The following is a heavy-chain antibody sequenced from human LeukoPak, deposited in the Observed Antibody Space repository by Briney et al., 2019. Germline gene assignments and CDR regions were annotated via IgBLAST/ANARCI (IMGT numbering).Heavy chain of an antibody. CDR2: IYYSGST. CDR1: GGSISSYY. J-gene: IGHJ4*02. D-gene: IGHD3-3*01. V-gene: IGHV4-59*12. Sequence: PSETLSLTCTVSGGSISSYYWSWIRQPPGKGLEWIGYIYYSGSTYYNPSLKSRLTISVDTSKNQFSLKLSSVTAADTAVYFCARGDDFPYYFDYWGQGTLVTVSS. CDR3: ARGDDFPYYFDY.